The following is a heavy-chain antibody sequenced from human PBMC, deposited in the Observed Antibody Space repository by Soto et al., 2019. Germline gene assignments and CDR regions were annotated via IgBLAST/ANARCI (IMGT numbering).Heavy chain of an antibody. CDR1: GFSLSTSGMC. CDR2: IDWDDDK. Sequence: SGPTLVNPTQTLTLTCTFSGFSLSTSGMCVSWIRQPPGKALEWLALIDWDDDKYYSTSLKTRLTTSKDTSKNQVVLTMTNMDPVDTATYYCARTSARSIAAAGTGVYYYYGMDVWGQGTTVTVSS. V-gene: IGHV2-70*01. CDR3: ARTSARSIAAAGTGVYYYYGMDV. D-gene: IGHD6-13*01. J-gene: IGHJ6*02.